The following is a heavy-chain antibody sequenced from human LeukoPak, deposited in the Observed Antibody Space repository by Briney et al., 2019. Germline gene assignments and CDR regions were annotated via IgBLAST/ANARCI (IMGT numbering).Heavy chain of an antibody. V-gene: IGHV1-46*01. CDR1: GYIFTKYY. J-gene: IGHJ4*02. D-gene: IGHD4-17*01. CDR2: INPSGGTT. CDR3: ARDGSLGDDDYGDYVYGY. Sequence: ASVKVSCKASGYIFTKYYTHWVRQAPGQGLEWMGIINPSGGTTTYAQKFQGRVTVTRDTSTTTVYMELSSLRSEDTAVYYCARDGSLGDDDYGDYVYGYWGQGTLVTVSS.